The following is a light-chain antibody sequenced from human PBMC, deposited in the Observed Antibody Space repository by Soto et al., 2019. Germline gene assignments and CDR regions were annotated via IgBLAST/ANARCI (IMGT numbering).Light chain of an antibody. CDR1: PSVTSSY. Sequence: EIVLTQSRGSLSLSPAERATLSCRASPSVTSSYLAGWQQKPGQAPRLLIYGASNRATGSPARFSGSGSETDFTLTISSLEHEDFAVYYCQQRSNRPPWTFGQGTKVDIK. CDR3: QQRSNRPPWT. CDR2: GAS. V-gene: IGKV3D-20*02. J-gene: IGKJ1*01.